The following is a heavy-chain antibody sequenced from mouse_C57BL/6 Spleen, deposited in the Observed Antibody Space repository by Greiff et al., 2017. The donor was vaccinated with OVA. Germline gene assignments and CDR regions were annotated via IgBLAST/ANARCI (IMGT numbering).Heavy chain of an antibody. CDR1: GYTFTSYW. V-gene: IGHV1-72*01. Sequence: QVQLQQPGAELVKPGASVKLSCKASGYTFTSYWMHWVKQRPGRGLEWIGRIDPNSGGTKYNETFKSKATLTVDKPSSTAYMQLSRLTSEDSAVYYGARAITTGGATRGHYLDDWGQGTTLTVAS. J-gene: IGHJ2*01. CDR3: ARAITTGGATRGHYLDD. D-gene: IGHD1-1*01. CDR2: IDPNSGGT.